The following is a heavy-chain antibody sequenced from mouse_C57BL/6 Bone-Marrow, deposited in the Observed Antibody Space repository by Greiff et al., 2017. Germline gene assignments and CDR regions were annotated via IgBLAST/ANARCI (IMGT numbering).Heavy chain of an antibody. CDR2: IDPENGDT. CDR3: TTEGFFDY. D-gene: IGHD3-3*01. CDR1: GFNIKDDY. Sequence: EVQLQQSVAELVRPGASVKLSCTASGFNIKDDYMHWVKQRPEQGLEWIGWIDPENGDTEYASKFQGKATITADTSSNTAYLQLSSLTSEDTAVYYCTTEGFFDYWGQGTTLTVSS. J-gene: IGHJ2*01. V-gene: IGHV14-4*01.